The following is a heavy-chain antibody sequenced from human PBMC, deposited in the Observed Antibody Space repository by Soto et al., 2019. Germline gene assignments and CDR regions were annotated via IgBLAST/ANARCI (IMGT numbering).Heavy chain of an antibody. V-gene: IGHV1-69*19. CDR1: GGTFNTYA. CDR3: AREVQVHTPDFVY. J-gene: IGHJ4*02. Sequence: QVQLVQSGAEMKKPGSSVKVSCQSSGGTFNTYAMNWVRQAPGQGPEWMGDISPMFGAANYAPKFQGRVTITEDESTSTSYMQLSSFTSEDTALYFCAREVQVHTPDFVYWGQGTLVTVSS. CDR2: ISPMFGAA. D-gene: IGHD3-10*01.